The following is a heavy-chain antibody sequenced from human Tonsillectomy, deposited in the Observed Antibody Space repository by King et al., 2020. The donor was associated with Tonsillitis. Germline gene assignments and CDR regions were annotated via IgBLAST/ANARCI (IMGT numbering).Heavy chain of an antibody. CDR2: ISHDGNNK. J-gene: IGHJ4*02. Sequence: VQLVESGGGVVQPGRSLRLSCAASGFTFNNYAMHWVRQAPGKGLEWVSVISHDGNNKYYADSVKGRFTISRDNSKNTLFLQMNSLRAEDTAVYYCAREEITGYNWGHFDNWGLGTPVTVSS. V-gene: IGHV3-30-3*01. CDR3: AREEITGYNWGHFDN. CDR1: GFTFNNYA. D-gene: IGHD5-24*01.